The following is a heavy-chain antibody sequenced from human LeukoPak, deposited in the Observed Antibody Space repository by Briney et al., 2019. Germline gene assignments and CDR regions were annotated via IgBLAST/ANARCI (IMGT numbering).Heavy chain of an antibody. CDR3: ARRVPSGFVDS. D-gene: IGHD5-12*01. Sequence: PSETLSLTCAVSGAYISAGYWIWIRQPPGNGLEWIGYISYTGSTNYNPALKSRVTISEDTSKNQFSLRLSSVTAADTAMYYCARRVPSGFVDSWGQGILVTVSS. CDR2: ISYTGST. V-gene: IGHV4-59*08. J-gene: IGHJ4*02. CDR1: GAYISAGY.